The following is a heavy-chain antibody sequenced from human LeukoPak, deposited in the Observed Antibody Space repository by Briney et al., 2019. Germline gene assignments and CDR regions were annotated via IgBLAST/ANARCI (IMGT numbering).Heavy chain of an antibody. Sequence: PGGSLRLSCAASGFTFNNYWILWVRQVPGKGLVWVSRINNDGSSASYVDSVKGRFTISRDNAKNTLFLQMNSLRAEDTAVYYCARRGTGHGMDVWGQGTTVIVSS. CDR1: GFTFNNYW. CDR2: INNDGSSA. CDR3: ARRGTGHGMDV. J-gene: IGHJ6*02. V-gene: IGHV3-74*01. D-gene: IGHD1-1*01.